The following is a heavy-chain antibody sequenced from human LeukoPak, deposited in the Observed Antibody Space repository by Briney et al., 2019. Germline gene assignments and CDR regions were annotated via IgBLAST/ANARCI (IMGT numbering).Heavy chain of an antibody. CDR3: ASPAAFGPATADI. CDR1: GSIFTSYW. J-gene: IGHJ3*02. Sequence: GASLQISCKGSGSIFTSYWIGWVRQLPGKGLEWMGIIYPGDSDTRYSPSFQGQVTISADKSISTAYLQWSSLKASDTAMYYCASPAAFGPATADIWGQGTMVTVSS. V-gene: IGHV5-51*01. D-gene: IGHD2-2*01. CDR2: IYPGDSDT.